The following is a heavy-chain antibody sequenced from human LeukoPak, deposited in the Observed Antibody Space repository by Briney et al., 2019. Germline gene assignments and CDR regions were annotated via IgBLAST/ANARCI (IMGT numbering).Heavy chain of an antibody. V-gene: IGHV4-39*01. CDR2: MSYSGSS. J-gene: IGHJ4*02. CDR3: ARQRRNDCGSPSCYIDY. D-gene: IGHD2-2*01. Sequence: SETLSLTCTVSGGSISSSSYYWGWIRQPPGKGLEWIGSMSYSGSSYYNPSLKSRVTISGDTSKNQFSLKLSPVTVADTAVYYCARQRRNDCGSPSCYIDYWGQGTLVTVSS. CDR1: GGSISSSSYY.